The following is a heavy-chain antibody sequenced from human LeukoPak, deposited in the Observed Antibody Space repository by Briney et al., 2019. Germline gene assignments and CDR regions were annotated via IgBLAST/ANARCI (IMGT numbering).Heavy chain of an antibody. J-gene: IGHJ4*02. V-gene: IGHV3-21*01. D-gene: IGHD1-1*01. CDR3: ARGGNWNDFDY. CDR2: ISSSSSYI. Sequence: GGSLRLSCADSGFTFSSYSLNWVRQAPGKGLEWVSSISSSSSYIYYADSVKGRFTISRDNAKNSLYLQMNGLRAEDTAVYTCARGGNWNDFDYWGQGTLVTVSS. CDR1: GFTFSSYS.